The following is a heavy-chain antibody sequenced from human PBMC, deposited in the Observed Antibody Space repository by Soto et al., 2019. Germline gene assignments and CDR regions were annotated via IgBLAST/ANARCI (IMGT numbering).Heavy chain of an antibody. D-gene: IGHD1-1*01. CDR3: ARRGRELERLFYFDY. J-gene: IGHJ4*02. V-gene: IGHV4-39*01. Sequence: SETLSLTCTVSGGSISSSSYYWGWIRQPPGKGLEWIGSIYYSGSTYYNPSLKSRVTISVDTSKNQFSLKLSSVTAADTAVYYCARRGRELERLFYFDYWGQGTLVTVSS. CDR1: GGSISSSSYY. CDR2: IYYSGST.